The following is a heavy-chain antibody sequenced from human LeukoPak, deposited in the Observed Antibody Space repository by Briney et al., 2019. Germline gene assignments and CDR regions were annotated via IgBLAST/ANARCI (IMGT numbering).Heavy chain of an antibody. CDR2: IYPGDSDT. J-gene: IGHJ4*02. D-gene: IGHD5-18*01. Sequence: GESLKIYCQASGYSFTNYWIGWVRQMPGKGLEWMGIIYPGDSDTRYSPSFQGQVTISADKSISTAYLRWSSLKASDTAMYYCARRPRYNFGPHFDYWGQGTLVTVSS. CDR3: ARRPRYNFGPHFDY. V-gene: IGHV5-51*01. CDR1: GYSFTNYW.